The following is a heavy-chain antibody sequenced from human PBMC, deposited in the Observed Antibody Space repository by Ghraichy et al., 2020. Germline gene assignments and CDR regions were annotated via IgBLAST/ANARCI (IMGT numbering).Heavy chain of an antibody. V-gene: IGHV3-30*02. J-gene: IGHJ4*02. D-gene: IGHD4-11*01. CDR2: IRYDGSLQ. CDR1: GFTFRTYG. Sequence: GGSLRLSCEASGFTFRTYGMLWVRQAPGKGLEGVAFIRYDGSLQYYADSVKGRFTISRDNSKNTVYLQMNSLRAEDTAHYYCAKDKYSNYDYFDYWGQGTLVVVSS. CDR3: AKDKYSNYDYFDY.